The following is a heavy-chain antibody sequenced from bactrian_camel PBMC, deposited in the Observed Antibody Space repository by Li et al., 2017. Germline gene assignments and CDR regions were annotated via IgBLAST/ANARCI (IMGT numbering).Heavy chain of an antibody. CDR2: IRIDGST. J-gene: IGHJ4*01. CDR3: AADTIWSDCSDDIRANEYDS. CDR1: ELPYSSYC. V-gene: IGHV3S53*01. D-gene: IGHD8*01. Sequence: VQLVESGGGSVQTGGSLRLSCVASELPYSSYCGGWFRQAPGKEREGVAIIRIDGSTNYAGSVKGRFTISKDSAKVYLQMNSLKPEDTANYYCAADTIWSDCSDDIRANEYDSWGQGTQVTVS.